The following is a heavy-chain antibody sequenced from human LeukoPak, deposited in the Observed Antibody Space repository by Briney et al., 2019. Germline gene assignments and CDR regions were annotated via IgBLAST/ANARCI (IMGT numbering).Heavy chain of an antibody. D-gene: IGHD6-13*01. Sequence: SDTLSLTCAVYGGSFRDYYWGWIRQPPGKGLAWVARIYYSGSTYYNPSLKSRVTISVDTSKNQFSLKLSAVTAADTAVYYCARARGIAAAGRNWFDPWGQGTLVTVSS. V-gene: IGHV4-34*01. CDR3: ARARGIAAAGRNWFDP. CDR2: IYYSGST. CDR1: GGSFRDYY. J-gene: IGHJ5*02.